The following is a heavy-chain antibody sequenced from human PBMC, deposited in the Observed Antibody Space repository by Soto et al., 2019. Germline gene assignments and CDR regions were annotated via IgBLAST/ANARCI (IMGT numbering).Heavy chain of an antibody. CDR3: ARDGGVAARLSPDY. CDR2: ISYDGSNK. CDR1: GFTFSSYA. J-gene: IGHJ4*02. Sequence: QVQLVESGGGVVQPGRSLRLSCVASGFTFSSYAMHWVRQAPGKGLEWVAVISYDGSNKYYADSVKGRFTISRDNSKNTLYLQMNSLRAEDTAVYYCARDGGVAARLSPDYWGQGTLVTVSS. D-gene: IGHD6-6*01. V-gene: IGHV3-30-3*01.